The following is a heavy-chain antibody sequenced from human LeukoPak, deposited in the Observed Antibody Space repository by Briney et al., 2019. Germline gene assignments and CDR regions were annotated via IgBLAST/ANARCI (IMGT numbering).Heavy chain of an antibody. Sequence: GGSLRLSCAASGSTVSSNYMSWIRQAPGKGLEWVSVIYSGGSTYYADSVKGRFTISRDNSKNTLYLQMNSLRAEDTAVYYCARAPRFRLVGVPKGPFDPWGQGTLVTVSS. CDR2: IYSGGST. CDR3: ARAPRFRLVGVPKGPFDP. D-gene: IGHD1-26*01. V-gene: IGHV3-66*01. J-gene: IGHJ5*02. CDR1: GSTVSSNY.